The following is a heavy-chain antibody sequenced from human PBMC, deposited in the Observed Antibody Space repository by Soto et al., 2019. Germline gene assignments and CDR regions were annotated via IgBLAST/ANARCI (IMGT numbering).Heavy chain of an antibody. CDR3: ARHVESTITNYGYFDEIDY. D-gene: IGHD5-12*01. Sequence: QLQLQESGPGLVKPSETLSLTCTVSSGSISSSDYCWAWIRQPPGKGLEWLGTIHNTGSAYYNASLKSRVTISRDTSKNQFSLRLTSVTAADTAIYYCARHVESTITNYGYFDEIDYWGQGILVTVSS. CDR1: SGSISSSDYC. J-gene: IGHJ4*02. CDR2: IHNTGSA. V-gene: IGHV4-39*01.